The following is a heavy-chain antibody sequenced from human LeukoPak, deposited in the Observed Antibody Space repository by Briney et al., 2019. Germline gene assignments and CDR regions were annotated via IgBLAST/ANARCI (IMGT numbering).Heavy chain of an antibody. CDR2: IYTSGST. J-gene: IGHJ4*02. CDR3: AAAAGTPYFDY. D-gene: IGHD6-13*01. V-gene: IGHV4-61*02. CDR1: GGSISSGSYY. Sequence: SETLSLTCTVSGGSISSGSYYWSWIRQPAGKGLEWIVRIYTSGSTNYNPSLKSRVTISVDTSKNQFSLKLSSVTAADTAVYYCAAAAGTPYFDYWGQGTLVTVSS.